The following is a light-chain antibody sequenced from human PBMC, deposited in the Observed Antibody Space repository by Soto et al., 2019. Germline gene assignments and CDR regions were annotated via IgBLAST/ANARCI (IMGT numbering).Light chain of an antibody. Sequence: IQLSHSPSSLSASVGDRVTITGRGKHGMSSALAWYQQRPGKAPKLLIYDASSLESGVPSRFSGSGSGTEFTLTISRLQPDDFATYYCQQYNSYSWTFGQGTKVDI. J-gene: IGKJ1*01. CDR1: HGMSSA. V-gene: IGKV1-13*02. CDR3: QQYNSYSWT. CDR2: DAS.